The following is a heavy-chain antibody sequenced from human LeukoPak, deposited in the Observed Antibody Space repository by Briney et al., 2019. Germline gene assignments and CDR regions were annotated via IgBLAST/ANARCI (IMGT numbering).Heavy chain of an antibody. CDR3: AKLFSGYEKAYFDY. Sequence: KPSETLSFTCTVSGGSISSYYWSWIRQPPGKGLEWIGYIYTSGSTNYNPSLKSRVTISVDASKNQFSLKLSSVTAADTAVYYCAKLFSGYEKAYFDYWRQGTLVTVSS. V-gene: IGHV4-4*09. CDR2: IYTSGST. D-gene: IGHD5-12*01. CDR1: GGSISSYY. J-gene: IGHJ4*02.